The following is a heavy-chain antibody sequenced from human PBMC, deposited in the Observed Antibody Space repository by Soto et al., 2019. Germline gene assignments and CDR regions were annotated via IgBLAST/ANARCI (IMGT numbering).Heavy chain of an antibody. CDR2: IYSTGSS. J-gene: IGHJ5*02. V-gene: IGHV4-30-4*01. Sequence: SETLSLTGTVSGGSISSGNYYWSWIRQSPGKGQEWIGYIYSTGSSYYNPSLRSRVSMSVDTSKNQFSLNLSSVTAADTAGYFCARDGIQLWLSGPERFDPWGQGTLVALSS. D-gene: IGHD5-18*01. CDR1: GGSISSGNYY. CDR3: ARDGIQLWLSGPERFDP.